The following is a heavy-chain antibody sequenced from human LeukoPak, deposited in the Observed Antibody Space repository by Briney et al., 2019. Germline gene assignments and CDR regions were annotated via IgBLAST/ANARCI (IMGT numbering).Heavy chain of an antibody. CDR2: ISAYNGNT. Sequence: GASVKVSCKASGYTFINYGVTWVRQAPGQGLEWMGWISAYNGNTNYAQKLQGRVTMTTDTSTSTAYMELRSLRSDDTAVYYCARTQEGLERRGPYGMDVWGQGTTVTVSS. CDR1: GYTFINYG. V-gene: IGHV1-18*01. J-gene: IGHJ6*02. CDR3: ARTQEGLERRGPYGMDV. D-gene: IGHD1-1*01.